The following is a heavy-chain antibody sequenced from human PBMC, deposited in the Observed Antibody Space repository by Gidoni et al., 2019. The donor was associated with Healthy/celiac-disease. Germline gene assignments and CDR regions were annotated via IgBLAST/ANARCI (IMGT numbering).Heavy chain of an antibody. D-gene: IGHD6-6*01. CDR2: ISGSGGST. J-gene: IGHJ5*02. CDR1: GFTVSSYA. Sequence: EVQLLESGGGLVQPGGSLRLSCAASGFTVSSYAMSWVRQAPGKGLEWVSAISGSGGSTYYADSVKGRFTISRDNSKNTLYLQMNSLRADDTAVYYCAKVPFRSIAARDNWFDPWGQGTLVTVSS. CDR3: AKVPFRSIAARDNWFDP. V-gene: IGHV3-23*01.